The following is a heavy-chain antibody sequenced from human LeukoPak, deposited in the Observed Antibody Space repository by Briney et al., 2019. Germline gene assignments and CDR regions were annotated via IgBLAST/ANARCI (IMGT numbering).Heavy chain of an antibody. CDR3: TFVAGGIDY. J-gene: IGHJ4*02. Sequence: GGSLRLSCTVSGVTFGDYAMTWFRQAPGKGLEWVGFIRSKPYGGATEYAASVKGRFTISRDDSKSIAELQMNSLKTEDTAVYYCTFVAGGIDYWGQGTLVTVSS. V-gene: IGHV3-49*03. D-gene: IGHD6-19*01. CDR1: GVTFGDYA. CDR2: IRSKPYGGAT.